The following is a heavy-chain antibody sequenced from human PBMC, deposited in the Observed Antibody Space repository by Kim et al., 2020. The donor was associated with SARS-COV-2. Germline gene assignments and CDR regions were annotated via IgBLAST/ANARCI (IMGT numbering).Heavy chain of an antibody. D-gene: IGHD3-22*01. J-gene: IGHJ4*02. Sequence: SGPTLVNPTQTLTLTCTFSGFSLTTRGVGVGWIRQPPGKALDWLALIYWDDDIHYSPSLNNRLTITKDTSKNQVVLTLTNMDPADAATYYCAHGSGWLFDHWGQGTLVTVSS. CDR3: AHGSGWLFDH. CDR1: GFSLTTRGVG. CDR2: IYWDDDI. V-gene: IGHV2-5*02.